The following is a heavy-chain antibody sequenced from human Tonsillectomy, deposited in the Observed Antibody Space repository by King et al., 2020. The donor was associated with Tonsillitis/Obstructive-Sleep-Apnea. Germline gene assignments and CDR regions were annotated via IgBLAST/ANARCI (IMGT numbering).Heavy chain of an antibody. CDR3: AQDLSVAR. V-gene: IGHV3-30*18. D-gene: IGHD4-23*01. CDR1: GFTFSNYG. J-gene: IGHJ4*02. CDR2: ISYYGSKI. Sequence: VQLVESGGGVVQPGRSLRLSCAASGFTFSNYGMHWVRQAPGKGPECVAVISYYGSKIYHADSVKGRFTISRDNSKNTLYLQMSSLRAEDTALYYCAQDLSVARWGQGTLVTVSS.